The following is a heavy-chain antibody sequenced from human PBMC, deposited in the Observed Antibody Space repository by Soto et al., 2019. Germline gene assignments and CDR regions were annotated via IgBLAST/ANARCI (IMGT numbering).Heavy chain of an antibody. CDR1: GFTFSSYS. V-gene: IGHV3-21*01. CDR3: ARNYDSSVYYFDY. D-gene: IGHD3-22*01. CDR2: ISSSSSYI. Sequence: GGSLRLSCAASGFTFSSYSMNWVRQAPGKGLEWVSSISSSSSYIYYADSVKGRFTISRDNAKNSLYLQMNSLRAEDTAVYYCARNYDSSVYYFDYWGQGTLVTVSS. J-gene: IGHJ4*02.